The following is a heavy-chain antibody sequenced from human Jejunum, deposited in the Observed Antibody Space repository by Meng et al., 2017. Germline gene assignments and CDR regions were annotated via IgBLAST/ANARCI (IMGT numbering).Heavy chain of an antibody. CDR2: IHYSGCT. V-gene: IGHV4-31*11. CDR3: ARSSVTTGLFDS. D-gene: IGHD4-17*01. J-gene: IGHJ4*02. Sequence: RAPVPGLRRPKQTWAPASAFSGGAIRRSDYGWRWLPQPPGEGLDGLGPIHYSGCTNYNPPLKSRLFMSVDTSKNQFSLKLPSMTAADTAVYYCARSSVTTGLFDSWGRGTLVTVSS. CDR1: GGAIRRSDYG.